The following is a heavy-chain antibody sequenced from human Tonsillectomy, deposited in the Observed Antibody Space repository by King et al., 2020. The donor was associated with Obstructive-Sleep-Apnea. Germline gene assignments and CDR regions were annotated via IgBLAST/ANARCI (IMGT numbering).Heavy chain of an antibody. D-gene: IGHD4-23*01. J-gene: IGHJ4*02. CDR1: GGSIRSGDYY. V-gene: IGHV4-31*01. CDR2: ISYSGNT. CDR3: ARNGGPFPYDFDY. Sequence: QLQESGPGLVKPSQTLSLTCTVSGGSIRSGDYYWSWIRQHPGKGLEWIGYISYSGNTYYNPSLKSQIAILLDTSKNQFSLKLNSVTAADTAVYYCARNGGPFPYDFDYWGQGTLVTVSS.